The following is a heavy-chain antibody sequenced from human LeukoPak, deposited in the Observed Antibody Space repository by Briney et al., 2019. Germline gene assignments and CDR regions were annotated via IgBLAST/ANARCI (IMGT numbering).Heavy chain of an antibody. CDR2: INPNSGGT. CDR1: GYTFTGYH. D-gene: IGHD2-2*01. J-gene: IGHJ1*01. V-gene: IGHV1-2*02. CDR3: ARVRPPSGCSSTSCYPNEEYFQH. Sequence: ASVKVSCKASGYTFTGYHMHWVRQAPGQGLEWMGWINPNSGGTNYAQKFQGRVTMTRDTSISTAYMELSRLRSDDTAVYYCARVRPPSGCSSTSCYPNEEYFQHWGQGTLVTVSS.